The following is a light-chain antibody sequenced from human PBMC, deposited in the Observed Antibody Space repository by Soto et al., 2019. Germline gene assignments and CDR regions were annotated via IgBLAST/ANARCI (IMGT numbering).Light chain of an antibody. CDR3: SSKTSSGTLYV. J-gene: IGLJ1*01. CDR1: SSDVGGYNY. V-gene: IGLV2-14*01. CDR2: EVT. Sequence: QSALTQPASVSGSPGQSITISCTGTSSDVGGYNYVSWYQQHPGKAPKLMIYEVTYRPSGVSNRFSGAKSGNTASLTVSGLRAEDEADYYCSSKTSSGTLYVFGAGTKVTVL.